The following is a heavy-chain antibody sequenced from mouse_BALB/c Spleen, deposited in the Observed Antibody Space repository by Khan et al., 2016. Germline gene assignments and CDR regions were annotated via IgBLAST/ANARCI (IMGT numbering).Heavy chain of an antibody. V-gene: IGHV3-1*02. CDR2: IHYNGTT. J-gene: IGHJ2*01. Sequence: EVQLQESGPDLVKPSQSLSLTCTVTGYSITSGYSWHWIRQFPGNKLEWMAYIHYNGTTNYNPSLKSRFSLTRDTSKNQIILQCNSVATEDSATYYCATYYSGTSYNYWGQGTTLTVSS. D-gene: IGHD1-1*01. CDR1: GYSITSGYS. CDR3: ATYYSGTSYNY.